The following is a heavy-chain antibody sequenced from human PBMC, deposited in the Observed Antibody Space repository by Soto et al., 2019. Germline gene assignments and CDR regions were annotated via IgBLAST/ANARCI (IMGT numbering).Heavy chain of an antibody. CDR1: GFIFSSYA. J-gene: IGHJ4*02. CDR2: ISGSGGST. D-gene: IGHD6-6*01. V-gene: IGHV3-23*01. Sequence: PGGSLRLSCAASGFIFSSYAMSWVRRAPGKGLEWVSAISGSGGSTYYADFVKGRFTVSRDNSKNTLFLQMNGLRADDTAIYYCAKNEYSSSLIPFDFWGQGTLVNVSS. CDR3: AKNEYSSSLIPFDF.